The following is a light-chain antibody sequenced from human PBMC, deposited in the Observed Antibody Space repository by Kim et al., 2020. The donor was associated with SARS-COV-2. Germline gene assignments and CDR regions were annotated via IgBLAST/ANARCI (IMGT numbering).Light chain of an antibody. CDR3: QQYSTNLYT. CDR1: QSISDW. V-gene: IGKV1-5*03. Sequence: DIQMTQSPSTLSASVGDSVTITCRASQSISDWLAWYQQQPGTAPKLLVYRASSLERGVPSRFSGSGSGTEFTLTIYSLQPDDFATYYCQQYSTNLYTFGQGTKVDIE. J-gene: IGKJ2*01. CDR2: RAS.